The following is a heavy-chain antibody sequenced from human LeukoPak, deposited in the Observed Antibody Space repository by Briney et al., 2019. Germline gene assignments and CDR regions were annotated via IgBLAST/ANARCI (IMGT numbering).Heavy chain of an antibody. CDR1: GFTFSSYA. V-gene: IGHV3-23*01. D-gene: IGHD2-2*01. CDR3: AKWAPIVVVPAAIPVFFFDY. CDR2: ISNSGDST. Sequence: GGSLRLSCAASGFTFSSYAMDWVRQAPGKGLEWVSAISNSGDSTHYADSVKGRFTISRDNSKNTLYLQMNSLRAEDTAVYYCAKWAPIVVVPAAIPVFFFDYWGQGTLVTVSS. J-gene: IGHJ4*02.